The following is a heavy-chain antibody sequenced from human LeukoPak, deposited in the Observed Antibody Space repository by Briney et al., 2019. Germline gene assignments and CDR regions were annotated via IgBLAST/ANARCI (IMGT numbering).Heavy chain of an antibody. CDR1: GGSFSGYY. D-gene: IGHD6-13*01. J-gene: IGHJ4*02. CDR3: ASLPIAAAGTWTYYFDY. CDR2: INHSGST. Sequence: SETLSLTCAVYGGSFSGYYWSWIRQPLGKGLEWIGEINHSGSTNYNPSLKSRVTISVDTSKNQFSLKLSSVTAADTAVYYCASLPIAAAGTWTYYFDYWGQGTLVTVSS. V-gene: IGHV4-34*01.